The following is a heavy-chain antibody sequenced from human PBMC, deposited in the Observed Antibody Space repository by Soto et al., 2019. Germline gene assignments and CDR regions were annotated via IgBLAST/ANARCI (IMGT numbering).Heavy chain of an antibody. CDR3: ARGDYYDSSGYYYPFDY. Sequence: ASVKVSCQASGYTFTSYGISWVRQAPGQGLEWMGWISAYNGNTNYAQKLQGRVTMTTDTSTSTAYMELRSLRSDDTAVYYCARGDYYDSSGYYYPFDYWGQGTLVTVSS. CDR1: GYTFTSYG. J-gene: IGHJ4*02. V-gene: IGHV1-18*01. D-gene: IGHD3-22*01. CDR2: ISAYNGNT.